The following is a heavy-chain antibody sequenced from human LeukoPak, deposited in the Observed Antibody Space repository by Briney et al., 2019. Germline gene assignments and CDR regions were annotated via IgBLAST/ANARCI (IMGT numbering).Heavy chain of an antibody. V-gene: IGHV4-34*01. J-gene: IGHJ4*02. CDR2: INHSGST. CDR3: ARGRYDFWSGLCYFDY. CDR1: GGSFSGYY. Sequence: SETLSLTCAVYGGSFSGYYWSLIRQPPGKGLEWIGEINHSGSTNYNPSLKSRVTISVDTSKNQFSLKLSSVTAADTAVYYCARGRYDFWSGLCYFDYWGQGTLVTVSS. D-gene: IGHD3-3*01.